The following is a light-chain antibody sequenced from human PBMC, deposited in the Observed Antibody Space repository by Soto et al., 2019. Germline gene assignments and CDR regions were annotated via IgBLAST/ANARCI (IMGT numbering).Light chain of an antibody. Sequence: EIVMTQSPATLSVSPGERATLSCRASQSVSSNFAWYQQKPGQAPKLLIYSASIRATGIPARFSGSGSGTEFTLTISSRQSDQFAVYSCQQYSNWTRTFGRLTQLEI. CDR3: QQYSNWTRT. V-gene: IGKV3-15*01. J-gene: IGKJ2*01. CDR1: QSVSSN. CDR2: SAS.